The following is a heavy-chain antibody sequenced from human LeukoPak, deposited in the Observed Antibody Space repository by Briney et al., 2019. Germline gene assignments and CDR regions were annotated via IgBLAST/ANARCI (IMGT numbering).Heavy chain of an antibody. J-gene: IGHJ5*02. CDR2: IYRGGNT. CDR1: DLSVSSNY. V-gene: IGHV3-53*01. CDR3: ARDRGATAGRGGWFDP. Sequence: PGGSLRLSCAASDLSVSSNYMSWVRQAPGKGLEWVAVIYRGGNTFYADSVQGRFTISRDDLKNTLHLQMNSLRAEDTAVYYCARDRGATAGRGGWFDPWGQGTLVTVSS. D-gene: IGHD6-13*01.